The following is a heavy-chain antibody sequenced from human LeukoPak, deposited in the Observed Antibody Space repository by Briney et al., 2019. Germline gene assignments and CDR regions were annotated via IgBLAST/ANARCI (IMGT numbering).Heavy chain of an antibody. Sequence: ASVKVSCKASGGTFSSYAISWVRQAPGQGLEWMGGIIPIFGTANYAQKFQGRVTITADESTSTAYMELSSLRSEDTAVYYCARLEYYYVSGNYYKLFDYWGQGTLVTVCS. CDR1: GGTFSSYA. CDR2: IIPIFGTA. D-gene: IGHD3-10*01. CDR3: ARLEYYYVSGNYYKLFDY. V-gene: IGHV1-69*01. J-gene: IGHJ4*02.